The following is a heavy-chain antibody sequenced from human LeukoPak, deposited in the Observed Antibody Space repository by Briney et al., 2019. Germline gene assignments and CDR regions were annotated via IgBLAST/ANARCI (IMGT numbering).Heavy chain of an antibody. V-gene: IGHV3-21*01. CDR1: GFTFSSYS. D-gene: IGHD1-1*01. CDR3: ASGGIWSQGFDH. CDR2: ISTTSDYI. J-gene: IGHJ4*02. Sequence: IPGGSLRLSCAASGFTFSSYSMNWVRQAPGKGLEWVASISTTSDYIYYEDSLKGRLAISRDNAKNSLYLQMNSLRAEDTAVYYCASGGIWSQGFDHWGQGTLVTVSS.